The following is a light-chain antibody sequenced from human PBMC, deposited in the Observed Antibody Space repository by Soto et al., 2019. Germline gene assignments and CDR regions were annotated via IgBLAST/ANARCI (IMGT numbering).Light chain of an antibody. V-gene: IGKV3-20*01. CDR3: HQYVSWT. CDR2: GAS. J-gene: IGKJ1*01. CDR1: QTFSSIY. Sequence: IVLTMSPWTECWSGEARASLSWRASQTFSSIYLAWYQQKPGQAPRLLIYGASSRATGIPDRFSGSGSGTNFTLTISRLEPEDFAVYYCHQYVSWTFGQGTKVDIK.